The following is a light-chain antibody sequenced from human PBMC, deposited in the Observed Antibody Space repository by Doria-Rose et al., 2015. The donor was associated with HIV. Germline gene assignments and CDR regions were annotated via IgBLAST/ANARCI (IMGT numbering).Light chain of an antibody. CDR1: SSDVGGYNY. Sequence: PSVSGAPGQRVTISCTGTSSDVGGYNYVSWYQQHPGKAPKLMIYEVSKRPSGVPDRFSGSKSGNTASLTVSGLQAEDEADYYCTSYAGSNNLGVFGTGTKVTVL. V-gene: IGLV2-8*01. CDR3: TSYAGSNNLGV. J-gene: IGLJ1*01. CDR2: EVS.